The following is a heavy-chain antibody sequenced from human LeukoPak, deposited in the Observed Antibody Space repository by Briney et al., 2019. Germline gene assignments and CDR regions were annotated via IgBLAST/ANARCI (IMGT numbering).Heavy chain of an antibody. V-gene: IGHV3-7*03. CDR2: IKQDGSEK. J-gene: IGHJ4*02. CDR1: GFIFDNYA. Sequence: GGSLRLSCAASGFIFDNYAMNWVRQAPGKGLEWVANIKQDGSEKYYVDSVKGRFTISRDNAKNSLYLQMNSLGAEDTAVYYCAKEMAHSPHSSGTYWSDGGVGLDYWGQGTLVTVSS. CDR3: AKEMAHSPHSSGTYWSDGGVGLDY. D-gene: IGHD3-10*01.